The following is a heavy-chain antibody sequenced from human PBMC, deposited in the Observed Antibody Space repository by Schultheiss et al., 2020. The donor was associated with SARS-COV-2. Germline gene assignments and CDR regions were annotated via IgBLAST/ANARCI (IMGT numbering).Heavy chain of an antibody. CDR3: ATSYSGNYVLDF. D-gene: IGHD1-26*01. CDR2: IYYSGST. Sequence: SETLSLTCTVSGGSISSGGYYWSWIRQHPGKGLEWIGYIYYSGSTYYNPSLKSRVTMSVDTSKNQFSLKLSSVTAADTAVYYCATSYSGNYVLDFWGQGTLVTVSS. J-gene: IGHJ4*02. V-gene: IGHV4-31*03. CDR1: GGSISSGGYY.